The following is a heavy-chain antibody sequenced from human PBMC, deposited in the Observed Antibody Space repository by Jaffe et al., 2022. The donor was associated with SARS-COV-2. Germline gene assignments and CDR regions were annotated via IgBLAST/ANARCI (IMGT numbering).Heavy chain of an antibody. J-gene: IGHJ5*02. CDR2: IFYSGGT. CDR1: GGSIISSNYYRG. CDR3: ARHNAGTVLAWFDP. V-gene: IGHV4-39*01. Sequence: QLHLQESGPGLVKPSETLSLTCTVSGGSIISSNYYRGWGWIRQPPGKGLEWIASIFYSGGTYYNASLKSRVTISVDTSRNQFSLNLSSVTAGDTAVYYCARHNAGTVLAWFDPWGQGSLVTVSS. D-gene: IGHD1-7*01.